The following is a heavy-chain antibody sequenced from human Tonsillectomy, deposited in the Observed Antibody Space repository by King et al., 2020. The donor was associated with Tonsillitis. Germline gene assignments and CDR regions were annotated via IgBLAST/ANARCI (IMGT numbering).Heavy chain of an antibody. Sequence: LQLQESGPGLVKPSETLSLTCTVSGSISGSYWSWIRQPPGKGLEWIGYIYYSGTTNNNPSLTSRVTISLDTSKNQLSLKLSSVTAADTALYYCARLDYYGSRRYWYFDLWGRGTLVTVSS. CDR2: IYYSGTT. CDR3: ARLDYYGSRRYWYFDL. J-gene: IGHJ2*01. D-gene: IGHD3-10*01. CDR1: GSISGSY. V-gene: IGHV4-59*08.